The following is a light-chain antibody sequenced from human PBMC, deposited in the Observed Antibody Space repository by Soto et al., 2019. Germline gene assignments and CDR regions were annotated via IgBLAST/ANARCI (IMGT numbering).Light chain of an antibody. CDR3: QSYDSSLSGSGV. J-gene: IGLJ2*01. Sequence: QSVLTQPPSVSGAPGQRVTISCTGSSSNIGAGYDVHWYQQLPGTAPKLLIYGNSNRPSGVPDRFSGSKSGTSASLAITGLXAEXXXXXXXQSYDSSLSGSGVFGGGTKLTVL. CDR1: SSNIGAGYD. CDR2: GNS. V-gene: IGLV1-40*01.